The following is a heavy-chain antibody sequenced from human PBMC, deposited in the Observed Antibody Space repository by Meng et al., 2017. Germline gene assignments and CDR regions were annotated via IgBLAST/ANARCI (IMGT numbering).Heavy chain of an antibody. CDR1: GFTFSSYS. D-gene: IGHD4-17*01. Sequence: GGSLRPFCAASGFTFSSYSMNWVRQAPGKGLEWVSSISSSSSYIYYADSVKGRFTISRDNAKNSLYLQMNSLRAEDTAVYYCARSEGATVTPGDYYYYGMDVWGQGTTVTVSS. CDR3: ARSEGATVTPGDYYYYGMDV. V-gene: IGHV3-21*01. CDR2: ISSSSSYI. J-gene: IGHJ6*02.